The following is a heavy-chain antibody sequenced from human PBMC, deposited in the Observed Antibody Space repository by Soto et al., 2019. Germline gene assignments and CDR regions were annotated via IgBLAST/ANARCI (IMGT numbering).Heavy chain of an antibody. CDR1: GGSISSGGYY. CDR2: IYYSGST. J-gene: IGHJ5*02. CDR3: ARADCSGGSCYLGNWFDP. D-gene: IGHD2-15*01. Sequence: NPSETLSLTCTVSGGSISSGGYYWSWIRQHPGKGLEWIGYIYYSGSTYYNPSLKSRVTISVDTSKNQFSLKLSSVTAADTAVYYCARADCSGGSCYLGNWFDPWGQGTLVTVSS. V-gene: IGHV4-31*03.